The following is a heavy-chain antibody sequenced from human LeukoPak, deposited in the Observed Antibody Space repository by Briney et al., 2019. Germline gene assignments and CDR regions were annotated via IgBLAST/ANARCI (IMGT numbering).Heavy chain of an antibody. CDR3: ARASGYSGYDPFNY. Sequence: GGSLRLSCAASGFTVSSNYMSWVRQAPGKGLEWVSVIYSGGDTYYADSVKGRFTISRDNSKNTLYLQMNTLRAEDTAVYYCARASGYSGYDPFNYWGQGALVTVSS. J-gene: IGHJ4*02. CDR1: GFTVSSNY. V-gene: IGHV3-53*01. D-gene: IGHD5-12*01. CDR2: IYSGGDT.